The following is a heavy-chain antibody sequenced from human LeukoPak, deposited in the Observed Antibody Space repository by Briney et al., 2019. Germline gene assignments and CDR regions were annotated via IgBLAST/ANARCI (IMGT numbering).Heavy chain of an antibody. CDR2: IKPITSGGTT. Sequence: PGGSLRLSCTASGFSFSDAWMTWVRQAPGKGLEWVGRIKPITSGGTTAHAAPAKGRFTISRDDSKNTVYLQMNSLETEDTAVYYCTTPPDWGQGTLVTVSS. V-gene: IGHV3-15*01. CDR1: GFSFSDAW. J-gene: IGHJ4*02. CDR3: TTPPD.